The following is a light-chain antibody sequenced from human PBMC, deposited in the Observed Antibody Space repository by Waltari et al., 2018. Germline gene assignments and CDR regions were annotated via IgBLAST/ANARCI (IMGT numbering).Light chain of an antibody. Sequence: DIQMTQSPSTLSAPVGDRVTITCRARQRMRSWLAWYQQKPGKAPKLLISKASTLESGVPSRFSGSGSGTEFTLTSSSLQPDDFATYHCQQYKSPPWTFGQGTKVEIK. CDR1: QRMRSW. CDR2: KAS. CDR3: QQYKSPPWT. J-gene: IGKJ1*01. V-gene: IGKV1-5*03.